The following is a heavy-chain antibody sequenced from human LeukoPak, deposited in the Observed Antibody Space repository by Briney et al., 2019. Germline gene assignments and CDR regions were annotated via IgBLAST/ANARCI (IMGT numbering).Heavy chain of an antibody. J-gene: IGHJ3*02. CDR2: MNPNSGNT. D-gene: IGHD3-3*01. Sequence: ASVTVSCKASGYTFTSYDINWVRQATGQGLEWMGWMNPNSGNTGYAQKFQGRVTMTRNTSISTAYMELSSLRSEDTAVYYCARWRDYDFWSGYYGDDAFDIWGQGTMVTVSS. CDR3: ARWRDYDFWSGYYGDDAFDI. CDR1: GYTFTSYD. V-gene: IGHV1-8*01.